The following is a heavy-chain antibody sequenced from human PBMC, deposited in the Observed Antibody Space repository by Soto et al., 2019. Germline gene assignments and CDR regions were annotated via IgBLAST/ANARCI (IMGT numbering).Heavy chain of an antibody. CDR1: GFTFSSYA. CDR3: AKDLGIQLWLLSYFDY. J-gene: IGHJ4*02. CDR2: ISGSGGST. V-gene: IGHV3-23*01. Sequence: GGSLRLSCAASGFTFSSYAMSWVRQAPGKGLEWVSAISGSGGSTYYADSVKGRFTISRDNSKNTLYLQMNSLRAEDTAVYYCAKDLGIQLWLLSYFDYWGQGTLVTVSS. D-gene: IGHD5-18*01.